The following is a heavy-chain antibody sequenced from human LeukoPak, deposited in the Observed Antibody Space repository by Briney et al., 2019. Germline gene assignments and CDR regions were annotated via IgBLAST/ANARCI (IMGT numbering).Heavy chain of an antibody. V-gene: IGHV4-4*02. J-gene: IGHJ4*02. D-gene: IGHD6-19*01. CDR3: ARNELPGYSSGWYDY. CDR1: GGSISSSNW. Sequence: PSETLSLTCAVSGGSISSSNWWSWVRQPPGKGLEWIGEIYHSGSTNYNPSLKSRVTISVDKSKNQFSLKLSSVTAADTAVYYCARNELPGYSSGWYDYWGQGTLVTVSS. CDR2: IYHSGST.